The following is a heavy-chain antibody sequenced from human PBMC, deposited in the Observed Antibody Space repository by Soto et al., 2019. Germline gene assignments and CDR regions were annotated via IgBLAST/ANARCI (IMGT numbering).Heavy chain of an antibody. J-gene: IGHJ6*02. CDR3: ARDRRFLEGLFPYYYYGMDV. CDR2: TYYRSKWYN. V-gene: IGHV6-1*01. CDR1: GDSVSSNSAA. D-gene: IGHD3-3*01. Sequence: PAQTLSLTCAISGDSVSSNSAAWNWIRQSPSRGLEWLGRTYYRSKWYNDYAVSVKSRITINPDTSKNQFSLQLNSVTPEDTAVYYCARDRRFLEGLFPYYYYGMDVWGQGTTVTVSS.